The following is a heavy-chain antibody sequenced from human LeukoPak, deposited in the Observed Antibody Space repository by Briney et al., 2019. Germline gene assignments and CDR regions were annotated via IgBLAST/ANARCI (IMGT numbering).Heavy chain of an antibody. CDR3: AREYSSSYGHFDF. J-gene: IGHJ4*02. V-gene: IGHV4-59*01. Sequence: SETLSLTCTVSGASISSYYWSWIRQPPGKGLERIGYIYHSGSTSYNPSLKSRVTISLDTSKNQFSLKLSSVTAADTAVYYCAREYSSSYGHFDFWGQGSLVTVSS. CDR1: GASISSYY. CDR2: IYHSGST. D-gene: IGHD6-6*01.